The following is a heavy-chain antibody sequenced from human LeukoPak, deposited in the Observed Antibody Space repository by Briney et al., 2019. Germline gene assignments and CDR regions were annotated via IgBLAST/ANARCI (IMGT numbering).Heavy chain of an antibody. V-gene: IGHV4-39*07. Sequence: PSETLSLTCTVSGGSISSSSYYWGWIRQPPGKGLEWIGSIYYSGSTYYNPSLKSRVTISVDTSKNQFSLKLSSVTAADTAVYYCARTDYSGSGSFYDNWFDPWGQGILVTVSS. D-gene: IGHD3-10*01. CDR3: ARTDYSGSGSFYDNWFDP. J-gene: IGHJ5*02. CDR2: IYYSGST. CDR1: GGSISSSSYY.